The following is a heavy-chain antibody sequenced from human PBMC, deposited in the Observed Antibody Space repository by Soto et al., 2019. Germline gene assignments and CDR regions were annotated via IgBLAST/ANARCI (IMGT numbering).Heavy chain of an antibody. J-gene: IGHJ6*02. CDR3: AKGLLIMVRKVIIPPQYYYGMDV. Sequence: PGGSLRLSCAASGFTFGDHAMSWVRQAPGKGLEWVSGISGSGGITYYEDSVKGRFTISRDNAKNTLYLQMNSLRAEDTAVYYCAKGLLIMVRKVIIPPQYYYGMDVWGQGTTVTVSS. V-gene: IGHV3-23*01. D-gene: IGHD3-10*01. CDR2: ISGSGGIT. CDR1: GFTFGDHA.